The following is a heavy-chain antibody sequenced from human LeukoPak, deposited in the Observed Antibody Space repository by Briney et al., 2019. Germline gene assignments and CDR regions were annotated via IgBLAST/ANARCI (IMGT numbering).Heavy chain of an antibody. V-gene: IGHV3-23*01. Sequence: GGSLRLSCAASGFTFSSYGMSWVRQAPGKGLEWVSGISGSADKIYYVDSVRGRFTISRDNSKNTLHLQMNSLRVEDTAVYSCAKGGASGYDSPFDFWGQGSLVTVSS. CDR2: ISGSADKI. CDR1: GFTFSSYG. J-gene: IGHJ4*02. D-gene: IGHD5-12*01. CDR3: AKGGASGYDSPFDF.